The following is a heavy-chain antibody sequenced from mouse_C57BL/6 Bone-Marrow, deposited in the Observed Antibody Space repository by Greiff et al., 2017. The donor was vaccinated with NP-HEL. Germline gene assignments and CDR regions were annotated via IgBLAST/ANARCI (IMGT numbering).Heavy chain of an antibody. CDR2: IYPRSGNT. V-gene: IGHV1-81*01. CDR3: ARTGLWFITTVVKGPFDV. J-gene: IGHJ1*03. CDR1: GYTFTSYG. Sequence: QVQLKESGAELARPGASVKLSCKASGYTFTSYGISWVKQRTGQGLEWIGEIYPRSGNTYYNEKFKGQATLTADKSSSTAYMELRSLTSEDSAVYFCARTGLWFITTVVKGPFDVWGTGTTVTVSS. D-gene: IGHD1-1*01.